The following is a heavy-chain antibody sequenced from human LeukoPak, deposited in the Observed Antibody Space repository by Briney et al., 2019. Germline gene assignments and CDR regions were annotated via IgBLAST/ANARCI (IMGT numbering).Heavy chain of an antibody. CDR1: GASLTKPTYY. V-gene: IGHV4-61*01. CDR3: ARFKSGGFSYFDS. D-gene: IGHD3-3*01. J-gene: IGHJ4*02. Sequence: SETLSLTCSVSGASLTKPTYYQWSWIRQPPGKGLELIGSLFSTGSATLNPSLKSRVTMSLDTSKSQFSLKLSSVTAEDSAVYYCARFKSGGFSYFDSWGQGTLVAVSS. CDR2: LFSTGSA.